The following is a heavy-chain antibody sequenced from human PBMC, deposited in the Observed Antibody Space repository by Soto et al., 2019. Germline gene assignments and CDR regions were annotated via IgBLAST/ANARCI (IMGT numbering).Heavy chain of an antibody. Sequence: ASVKVSCKASGYTFTSYDINWVRQATGPGLEWKGWMNTNSGNTGYAQKFQGRVTMTRNTSISTAYMELSSLRSEDTAVYYCARVKDTAMAGYYYYGMDVWGQGTTVTVSS. D-gene: IGHD5-18*01. CDR1: GYTFTSYD. CDR3: ARVKDTAMAGYYYYGMDV. J-gene: IGHJ6*02. V-gene: IGHV1-8*01. CDR2: MNTNSGNT.